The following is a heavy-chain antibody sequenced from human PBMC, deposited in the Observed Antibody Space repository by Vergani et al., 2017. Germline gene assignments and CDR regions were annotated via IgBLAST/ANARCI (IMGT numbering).Heavy chain of an antibody. D-gene: IGHD3-9*01. Sequence: QVQLQESGPGLVKPSETLSLTCTVSGGSIRSYYWSWIRQPAGKGLVWLGRISTSGSTNYNPSLKSRVTMSVDTSKTQFSLKLSSVPAAYTAVYYCARDGYDILTGYYNGNANWFDPWGQGTLVTVSS. J-gene: IGHJ5*02. CDR3: ARDGYDILTGYYNGNANWFDP. CDR1: GGSIRSYY. CDR2: ISTSGST. V-gene: IGHV4-4*07.